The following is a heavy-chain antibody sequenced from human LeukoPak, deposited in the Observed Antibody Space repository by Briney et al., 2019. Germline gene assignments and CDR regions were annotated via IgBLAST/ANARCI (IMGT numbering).Heavy chain of an antibody. CDR2: ISGSGGST. Sequence: GGSLRLSCAASGFTFSSYAMSWVRQAPGKGLEWVSAISGSGGSTFYADSVKGRFTIPRDNSKNTLFLQMNSLRADDTAVYYCAKGTQRRPFDWWGQGTLVTVSS. CDR3: AKGTQRRPFDW. V-gene: IGHV3-23*01. J-gene: IGHJ4*02. D-gene: IGHD1-14*01. CDR1: GFTFSSYA.